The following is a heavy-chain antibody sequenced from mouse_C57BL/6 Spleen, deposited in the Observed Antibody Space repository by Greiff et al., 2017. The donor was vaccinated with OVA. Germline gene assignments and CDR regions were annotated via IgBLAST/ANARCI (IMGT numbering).Heavy chain of an antibody. CDR3: ARDPGATGYFDV. Sequence: EVKLMESEGGLVQPGSSMKLSCTASGFTFSDYYMAWVRQVPEKGLEWVANINYDGSSTYYLDSLKSRFIISRDNAKNILYLQMSSLKSEDTATYYCARDPGATGYFDVWGTGTTVTVSS. V-gene: IGHV5-16*01. J-gene: IGHJ1*03. D-gene: IGHD6-1*01. CDR1: GFTFSDYY. CDR2: INYDGSST.